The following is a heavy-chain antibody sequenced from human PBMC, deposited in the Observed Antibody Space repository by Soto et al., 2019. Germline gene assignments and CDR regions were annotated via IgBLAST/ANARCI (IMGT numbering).Heavy chain of an antibody. Sequence: VGSLRLSCAASGFTFSSYVMSWVRQAPGKGLEWVSAISGSGGSTYYADSVKGRFTISRDNSKNTLYLQMNSLRAEDTAVYYCAKALGYCSSTSCSTYYYYYMDVWGKGTTVTVSS. V-gene: IGHV3-23*01. J-gene: IGHJ6*03. CDR2: ISGSGGST. CDR3: AKALGYCSSTSCSTYYYYYMDV. D-gene: IGHD2-2*01. CDR1: GFTFSSYV.